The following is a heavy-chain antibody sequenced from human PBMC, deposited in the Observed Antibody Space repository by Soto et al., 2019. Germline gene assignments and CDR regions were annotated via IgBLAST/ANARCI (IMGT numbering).Heavy chain of an antibody. CDR3: AKGWGGSHDS. V-gene: IGHV3-30*18. CDR2: ISYDGSNK. Sequence: PGGSLRLSCTASGFTFSIYGMHWVRQAPGKGLEWVAVISYDGSNKYYADSVKGRFTISRDNSKNTLYLQMNSLRAEDTAVYYCAKGWGGSHDSWGQETMVTV. J-gene: IGHJ3*02. D-gene: IGHD2-21*01. CDR1: GFTFSIYG.